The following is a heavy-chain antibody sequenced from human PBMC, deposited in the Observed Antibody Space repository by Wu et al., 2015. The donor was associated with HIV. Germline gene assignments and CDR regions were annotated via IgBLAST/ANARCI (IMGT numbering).Heavy chain of an antibody. CDR3: VRDTRLSRTQSFYYQMDV. V-gene: IGHV1-18*01. J-gene: IGHJ6*03. Sequence: GQLVQSGTEMKKPGASVKVSCKASGYIFTNFGISWVRQAPGQGLEWMGWINTYKGNTNYEQKFQGRVTMTIDTSADTAYMELRGLTSDDTAVYYCVRDTRLSRTQSFYYQMDVWGKGTTVIVSS. CDR2: INTYKGNT. D-gene: IGHD1-1*01. CDR1: GYIFTNFG.